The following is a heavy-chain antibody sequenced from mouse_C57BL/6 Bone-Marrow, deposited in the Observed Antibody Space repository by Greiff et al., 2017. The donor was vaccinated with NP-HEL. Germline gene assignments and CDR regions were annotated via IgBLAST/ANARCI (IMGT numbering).Heavy chain of an antibody. CDR2: IDPETGGT. J-gene: IGHJ1*03. CDR3: TRGGGYYGSFDV. D-gene: IGHD2-2*01. Sequence: VKLVESGAELVRPGASVTLSCKASGYTFTDYEMHWVKQTPVHGLEWIGAIDPETGGTAYNQKFKGKAILTADKSSSTAYMELRSLTSEDSAVYYCTRGGGYYGSFDVWGTGTTVTVSS. V-gene: IGHV1-15*01. CDR1: GYTFTDYE.